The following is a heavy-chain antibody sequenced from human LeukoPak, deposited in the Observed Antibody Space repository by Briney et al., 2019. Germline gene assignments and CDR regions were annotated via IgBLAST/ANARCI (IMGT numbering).Heavy chain of an antibody. D-gene: IGHD3-10*01. V-gene: IGHV3-23*01. CDR1: GFTVSSNYA. J-gene: IGHJ4*02. CDR2: ISGSGGST. Sequence: GGSLRLSCAASGFTVSSNYAMSWVRQAPGKGLEWVSAISGSGGSTYYADSVKGRFTISRDNSKNTLYLQMNSLRAEDTAVYYCAKDRRVRGIIIAFDFWGQGTLVTVSS. CDR3: AKDRRVRGIIIAFDF.